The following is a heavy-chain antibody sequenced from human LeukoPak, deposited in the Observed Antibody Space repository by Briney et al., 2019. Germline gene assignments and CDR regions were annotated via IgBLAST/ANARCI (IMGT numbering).Heavy chain of an antibody. CDR1: GYSSTSYW. J-gene: IGHJ5*02. V-gene: IGHV5-51*01. CDR3: ARLDYYDSSGFGGFDP. Sequence: GESLKISCKGSGYSSTSYWIGWVRQMPGKGLEWMGIIYPGDSDTRYSPSFQGQVTISADKSISTAYLQWSSLKASDTAMYYCARLDYYDSSGFGGFDPWGQGTLVTVSS. D-gene: IGHD3-22*01. CDR2: IYPGDSDT.